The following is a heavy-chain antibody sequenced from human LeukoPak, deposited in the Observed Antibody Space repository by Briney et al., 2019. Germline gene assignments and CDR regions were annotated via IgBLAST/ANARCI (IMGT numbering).Heavy chain of an antibody. Sequence: SGGSLRLSCAASGFTFSSYAMSWVRQAPGKGLEWVSAISGSGGSTYYADSVKGRLTISRDNSKNTLYLQMNSLRAEDTAVYYCAKGLSAVAGTILFDYWGQGTLVTVSS. CDR2: ISGSGGST. J-gene: IGHJ4*02. CDR3: AKGLSAVAGTILFDY. CDR1: GFTFSSYA. D-gene: IGHD6-19*01. V-gene: IGHV3-23*01.